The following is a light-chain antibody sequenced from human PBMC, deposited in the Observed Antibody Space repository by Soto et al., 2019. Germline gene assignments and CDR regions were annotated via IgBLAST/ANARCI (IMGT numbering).Light chain of an antibody. CDR3: GTWDDSLNGPV. V-gene: IGLV1-44*01. CDR1: SSNLGDNT. J-gene: IGLJ3*02. Sequence: QSVLTQPPSASGTPGQRVTISCSGSSSNLGDNTVNWYQQLPGTAPKLLIYRNNRRPSEVPDRFSGSKSGTSASLAISGLQSDDEADYYCGTWDDSLNGPVFGGGTKLTVL. CDR2: RNN.